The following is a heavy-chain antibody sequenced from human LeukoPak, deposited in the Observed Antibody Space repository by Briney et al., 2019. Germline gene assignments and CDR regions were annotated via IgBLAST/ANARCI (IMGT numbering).Heavy chain of an antibody. J-gene: IGHJ3*02. CDR3: ANELWRGPTDAFDI. CDR1: GFTFSSYS. CDR2: ISSSSSTI. D-gene: IGHD3-3*01. Sequence: GGSLRLSCAASGFTFSSYSMNWVRQAPGKGLDWVSYISSSSSTIYYADSVKGRFTISRDISKNTVYLQMDSLRTEDTAVYYCANELWRGPTDAFDIWGRGTMVTVS. V-gene: IGHV3-48*01.